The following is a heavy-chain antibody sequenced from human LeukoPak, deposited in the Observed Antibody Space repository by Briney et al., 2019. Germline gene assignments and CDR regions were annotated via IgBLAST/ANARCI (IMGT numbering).Heavy chain of an antibody. CDR3: ARGPYDSWSEYHHWYFDL. V-gene: IGHV1-69*06. CDR1: GGTFSSSA. CDR2: IISIFGTT. Sequence: ASVKLSCKASGGTFSSSAISWVRQAPGPGLEWMGGIISIFGTTSYAQKFQGRVTITADKSTSTALMELSSLRSEDTAVYYCARGPYDSWSEYHHWYFDLWGRGTLVTVSS. J-gene: IGHJ2*01. D-gene: IGHD3-3*01.